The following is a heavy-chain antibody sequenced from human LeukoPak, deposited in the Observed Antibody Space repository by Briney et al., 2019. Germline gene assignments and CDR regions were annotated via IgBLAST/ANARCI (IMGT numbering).Heavy chain of an antibody. CDR2: ISNSGTTI. CDR3: ARDLKGYSSSGGVDF. J-gene: IGHJ4*02. D-gene: IGHD6-13*01. CDR1: GFTFSSYS. Sequence: PGGSLRLSCASSGFTFSSYSMNWVRQAPGKGLEWVSYISNSGTTISYADSVKGRFTISRDSTRNSLYLQMNSLRVEDTAIYYCARDLKGYSSSGGVDFWGQGILVTVSS. V-gene: IGHV3-48*01.